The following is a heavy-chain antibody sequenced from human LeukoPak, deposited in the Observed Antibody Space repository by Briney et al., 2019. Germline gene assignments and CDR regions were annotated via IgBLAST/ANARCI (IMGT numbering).Heavy chain of an antibody. J-gene: IGHJ6*03. CDR2: IFSGGST. CDR3: ARDHYYYYMDV. V-gene: IGHV3-66*01. CDR1: GFTVSSNY. Sequence: GGSLRLSCAASGFTVSSNYMSWVRQAPGKGLEWVSVIFSGGSTYYADSVKGRFTISRDNSKNTLYLQMNSLRAEDTAVYYCARDHYYYYMDVWGKGTTVTTSS.